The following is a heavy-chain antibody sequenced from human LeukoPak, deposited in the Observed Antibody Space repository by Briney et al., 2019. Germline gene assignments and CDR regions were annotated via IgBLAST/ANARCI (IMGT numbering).Heavy chain of an antibody. D-gene: IGHD3-22*01. J-gene: IGHJ3*02. Sequence: ASVKVSCKVSGYTVTELSMHWVRQAPGKGLEWRGGFDPEDGETIYAQKFQGRVTMTEDTSTDTAYMELSSLTSEDTAVYYCAIVYFYGSAYHDAFDIWGQGTMVTVSS. V-gene: IGHV1-24*01. CDR3: AIVYFYGSAYHDAFDI. CDR2: FDPEDGET. CDR1: GYTVTELS.